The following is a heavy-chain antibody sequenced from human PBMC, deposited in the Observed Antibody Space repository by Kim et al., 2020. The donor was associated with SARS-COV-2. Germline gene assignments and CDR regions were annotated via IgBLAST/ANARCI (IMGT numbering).Heavy chain of an antibody. Sequence: GGSLRLSCTASGFSFSNYAIYWVRQAPGKGLEWVSAISGNGAGTFYADSVKGRFTISRDNSKNTMFLQMNSLRAEDTALYYCAKRIAAVGSHYFDYWGQG. CDR1: GFSFSNYA. D-gene: IGHD6-13*01. V-gene: IGHV3-23*01. CDR3: AKRIAAVGSHYFDY. CDR2: ISGNGAGT. J-gene: IGHJ4*02.